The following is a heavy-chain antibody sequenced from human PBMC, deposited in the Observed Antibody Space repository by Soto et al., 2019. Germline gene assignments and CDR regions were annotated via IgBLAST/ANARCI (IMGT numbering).Heavy chain of an antibody. V-gene: IGHV4-34*01. CDR2: INHSGST. CDR3: GRGHPNYAFWSGSYCPDY. CDR1: GGSFSGYY. D-gene: IGHD3-3*01. J-gene: IGHJ4*02. Sequence: SETLSLTCAVYGGSFSGYYWSWIRQPPGKGLEWIGEINHSGSTNYNPSLKSRVTISVDTSKNQFSLKLSSVTAADTAVYYCGRGHPNYAFWSGSYCPDYWGQGTLVTVSS.